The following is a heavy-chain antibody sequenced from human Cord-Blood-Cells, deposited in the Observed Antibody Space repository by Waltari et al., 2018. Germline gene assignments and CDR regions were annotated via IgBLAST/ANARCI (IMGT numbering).Heavy chain of an antibody. Sequence: QVQLVQSGAEVKKPGASVKVSCKASGYTFTSYGISWVRQAPGQGLEWMGWISAYNGNTNYAQKLQGRVTMTTDNTTSTALKELREPGSDGTAVDYWSRYEVKWNYGYYFDYWGQGTLVTVSS. CDR3: SRYEVKWNYGYYFDY. CDR2: ISAYNGNT. CDR1: GYTFTSYG. D-gene: IGHD1-7*01. V-gene: IGHV1-18*04. J-gene: IGHJ4*02.